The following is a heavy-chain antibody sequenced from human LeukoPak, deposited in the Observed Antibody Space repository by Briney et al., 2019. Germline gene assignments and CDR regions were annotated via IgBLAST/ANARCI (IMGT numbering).Heavy chain of an antibody. Sequence: ASVKVSCKASGGTFSSYAISWVRQGPGQGLEWMGGIIPIFGTANYAQKFQGRVTITADESTSTAYMELSSLRSEDTAVYYCALADIVVVPAAHYYYYYGMDVWGKGTTVTVSS. D-gene: IGHD2-2*01. CDR1: GGTFSSYA. J-gene: IGHJ6*04. CDR3: ALADIVVVPAAHYYYYYGMDV. V-gene: IGHV1-69*13. CDR2: IIPIFGTA.